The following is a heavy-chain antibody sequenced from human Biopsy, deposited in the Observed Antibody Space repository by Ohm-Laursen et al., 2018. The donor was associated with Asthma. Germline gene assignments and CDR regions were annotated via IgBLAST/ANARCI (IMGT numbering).Heavy chain of an antibody. CDR2: IIPLYRTV. J-gene: IGHJ6*02. CDR1: GDIFSVFG. D-gene: IGHD4-17*01. V-gene: IGHV1-69*13. Sequence: GASVKVSCKSSGDIFSVFGVNWVRQAPGQGLEWMGEIIPLYRTVNYAQRFQGRVTITADESTTTSYMELSSLKSDDTAVYYCARGGYYGDRLQHHGMDLWGQGTTVTVSS. CDR3: ARGGYYGDRLQHHGMDL.